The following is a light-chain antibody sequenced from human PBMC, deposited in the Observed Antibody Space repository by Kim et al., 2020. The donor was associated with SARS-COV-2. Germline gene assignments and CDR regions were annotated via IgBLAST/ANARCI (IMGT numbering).Light chain of an antibody. Sequence: EIVLTQSPGTLSLSPGERATLSCRASQSVSSNYLAWYLQKPGQAPRLLIYGASSRATGIPDRFSGSGSGTDFTLTITRLEPEDFAVYYCQQYSSSPATFGQGTKVEVK. V-gene: IGKV3-20*01. CDR2: GAS. CDR3: QQYSSSPAT. CDR1: QSVSSNY. J-gene: IGKJ1*01.